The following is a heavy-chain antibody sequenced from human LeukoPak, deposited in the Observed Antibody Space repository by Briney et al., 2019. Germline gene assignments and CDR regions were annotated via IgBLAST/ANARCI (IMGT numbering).Heavy chain of an antibody. CDR1: GGSVSSGTYY. D-gene: IGHD4-11*01. CDR3: ARDRVRGNSNPFFDY. V-gene: IGHV4-61*01. CDR2: IYYSGTT. J-gene: IGHJ4*02. Sequence: SETLSLTCTVSGGSVSSGTYYWSWIRQPPGKGLEWVGYIYYSGTTNYNPSLKSRVTISVDTSKNQFSLKLSSVTAADTAVYYCARDRVRGNSNPFFDYWGQGTLVTVSS.